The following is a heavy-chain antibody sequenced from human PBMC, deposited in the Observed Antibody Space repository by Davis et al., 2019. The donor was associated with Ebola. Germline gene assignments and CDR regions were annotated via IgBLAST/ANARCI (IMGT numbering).Heavy chain of an antibody. D-gene: IGHD6-19*01. Sequence: SEMSLTCTVSGGSIRTNYWSWIRQPPGKGLEWIGHVYYSGSTHYNPSLRTPVTMSVDTSKNQFSLKLFSVTAADTAVYYCARLTAVAGLDYWGQGTLVTVSS. CDR2: VYYSGST. V-gene: IGHV4-59*01. CDR3: ARLTAVAGLDY. J-gene: IGHJ4*02. CDR1: GGSIRTNY.